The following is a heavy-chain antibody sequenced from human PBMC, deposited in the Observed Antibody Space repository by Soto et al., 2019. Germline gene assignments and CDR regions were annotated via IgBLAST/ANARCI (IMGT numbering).Heavy chain of an antibody. CDR3: ATFFDVGYCSSTSCFSFDY. V-gene: IGHV3-23*01. Sequence: GGSLRLSCAASGFTFSSYAMSWVRQAPGKGVEWVSAISGSGGSTYYADSVKGRFTISRDNSKNTLYLQMNSLRAEDTAVYYCATFFDVGYCSSTSCFSFDYWGQGTLVTVSS. CDR2: ISGSGGST. J-gene: IGHJ4*02. D-gene: IGHD2-2*01. CDR1: GFTFSSYA.